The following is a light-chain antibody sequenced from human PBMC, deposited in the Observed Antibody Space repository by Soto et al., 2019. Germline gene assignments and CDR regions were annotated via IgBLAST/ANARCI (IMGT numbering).Light chain of an antibody. CDR2: GAS. V-gene: IGKV3-15*01. J-gene: IGKJ1*01. CDR1: QSVSSN. Sequence: ETVMTQSPATLSVSPGERATLSCRASQSVSSNLAWYQQKPGQAPRLLIYGASTRATGIPARFSGSGSGTEFTLTISTLEPDDFAVYYCHHFGSSPETFGQGTKVE. CDR3: HHFGSSPET.